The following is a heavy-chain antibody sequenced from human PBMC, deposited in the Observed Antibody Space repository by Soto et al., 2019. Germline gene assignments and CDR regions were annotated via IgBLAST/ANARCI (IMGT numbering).Heavy chain of an antibody. CDR1: GGSISNYF. D-gene: IGHD3-3*01. CDR3: ARGGQDFWSGPFDY. CDR2: VDNSGST. J-gene: IGHJ4*02. V-gene: IGHV4-4*07. Sequence: SETLSLTCTVSGGSISNYFCNWIRQPAGKGLEWIGRVDNSGSTDYNPSLKSRITMSADTSRNQFSLKLNSVTAADTAVYYCARGGQDFWSGPFDYWGQGALVTVSS.